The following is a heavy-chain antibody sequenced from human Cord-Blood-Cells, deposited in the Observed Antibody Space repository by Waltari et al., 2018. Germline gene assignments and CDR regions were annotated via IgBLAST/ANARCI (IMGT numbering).Heavy chain of an antibody. V-gene: IGHV3-7*01. CDR2: IKQDGSEK. J-gene: IGHJ4*02. CDR3: ARVWVYYFDY. CDR1: GFPFSSCW. D-gene: IGHD3-16*01. Sequence: EVQLVESGGGLVQPGGSLSLSCSAPGFPFSSCWLSWVRPAPGKGLEWVAKIKQDGSEKYYVDSVKGRFTISRDNAKNSLYLQMNSLRAEDTAVYYCARVWVYYFDYWGQGTLVTVSS.